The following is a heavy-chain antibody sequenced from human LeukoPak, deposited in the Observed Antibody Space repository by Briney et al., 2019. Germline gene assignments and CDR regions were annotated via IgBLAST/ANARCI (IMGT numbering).Heavy chain of an antibody. CDR1: GGSISSSSYY. CDR2: IYYSGST. J-gene: IGHJ4*02. D-gene: IGHD2-2*01. Sequence: PSETLSLTCTVSGGSISSSSYYWGWIRQPPGKGLEWIGSIYYSGSTYYNPSLKSRVTISVDTSKNQFSLKLSSVTAADTAVYYCARIGYCSSTSCYYEYYFDYWGQGTLVTVSS. CDR3: ARIGYCSSTSCYYEYYFDY. V-gene: IGHV4-39*01.